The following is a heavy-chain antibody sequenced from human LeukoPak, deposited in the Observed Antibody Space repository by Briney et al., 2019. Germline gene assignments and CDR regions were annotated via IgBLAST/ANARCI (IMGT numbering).Heavy chain of an antibody. J-gene: IGHJ4*02. CDR1: GFTFGDYA. D-gene: IGHD3-9*01. CDR3: SRVNHDSYDVLTGWKYYFDY. CDR2: IRSKAYGGTT. V-gene: IGHV3-49*03. Sequence: QPGRSLRLSCTASGFTFGDYAMGWFRQAPGKGLEWVGFIRSKAYGGTTYYAASVHGRFIISRDDSKRIAYLQMNSLKTEDTAVYYCSRVNHDSYDVLTGWKYYFDYWGQGTLVTVSS.